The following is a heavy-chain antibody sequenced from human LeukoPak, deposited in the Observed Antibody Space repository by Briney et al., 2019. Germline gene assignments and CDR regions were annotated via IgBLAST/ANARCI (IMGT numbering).Heavy chain of an antibody. J-gene: IGHJ4*02. CDR3: AREGQQLRPPFDH. CDR2: IYVSGST. CDR1: GSISSGSYY. V-gene: IGHV4-61*02. Sequence: PSETLSLTCTVSGSISSGSYYWSWIRQPAGKGLEWIGRIYVSGSTDYNPSLASRVTISVDTSKNQFSLKLTSLTAADTAVYYLAREGQQLRPPFDHWGQGTLVTVSS. D-gene: IGHD6-13*01.